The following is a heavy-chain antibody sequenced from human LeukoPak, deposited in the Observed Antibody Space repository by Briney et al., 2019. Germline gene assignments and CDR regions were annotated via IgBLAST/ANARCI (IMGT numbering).Heavy chain of an antibody. CDR3: AKALSGSYRVYFDY. D-gene: IGHD1-26*01. J-gene: IGHJ4*02. CDR1: GFTFSSYA. CDR2: ISGSGGST. V-gene: IGHV3-23*01. Sequence: GGSLRLSCAASGFTFSSYAMSWFRQAPGKGLEWVSAISGSGGSTYYADSVKGRFTISRDNSKNTLYLQMNSLRAEDTAVYYCAKALSGSYRVYFDYWGQGTLVTVSS.